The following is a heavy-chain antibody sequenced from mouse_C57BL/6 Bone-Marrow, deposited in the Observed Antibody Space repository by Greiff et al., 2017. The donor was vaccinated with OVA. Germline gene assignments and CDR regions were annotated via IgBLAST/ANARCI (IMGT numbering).Heavy chain of an antibody. V-gene: IGHV1-26*01. CDR1: GYTFTDYY. Sequence: EVQLQQSGPELVKPGASVKISCKASGYTFTDYYMNWVKQSHGKSLEWIGDINPNNGGTSYNQKFKGKATLTVDKSSSTAYMELRSLTSEDSAVYYCARGPTVVPYYFDYWGQGTTLTVSS. J-gene: IGHJ2*01. CDR2: INPNNGGT. D-gene: IGHD1-1*01. CDR3: ARGPTVVPYYFDY.